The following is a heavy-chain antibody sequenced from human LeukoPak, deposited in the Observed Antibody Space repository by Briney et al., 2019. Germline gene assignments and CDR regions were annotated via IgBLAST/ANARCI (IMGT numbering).Heavy chain of an antibody. V-gene: IGHV4-38-2*01. CDR2: IYHSGST. CDR1: GYSISSGYY. D-gene: IGHD3-9*01. J-gene: IGHJ4*02. Sequence: PSETLSLTCAVSGYSISSGYYWGWIRQPPGKGLEWIGSIYHSGSTYYNPSLKSRVTISVDTSKNQFSLKLSSVTAADTAVYYCARGGYHILTGFDYWGQGTLVTVSS. CDR3: ARGGYHILTGFDY.